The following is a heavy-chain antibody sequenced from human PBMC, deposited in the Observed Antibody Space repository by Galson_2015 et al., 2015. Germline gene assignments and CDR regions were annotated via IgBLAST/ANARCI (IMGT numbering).Heavy chain of an antibody. V-gene: IGHV3-48*02. D-gene: IGHD3-22*01. Sequence: SLRLSCAASGFTFSSYSMNWVRQAPGKGLEWVSYISSSSSTIYYADSVKGRFTISRDNAKNSLYLQMNSLRDEDTAVYYCASYYDSSDIPGAFDIWGQGTMVTVSS. CDR3: ASYYDSSDIPGAFDI. CDR1: GFTFSSYS. CDR2: ISSSSSTI. J-gene: IGHJ3*02.